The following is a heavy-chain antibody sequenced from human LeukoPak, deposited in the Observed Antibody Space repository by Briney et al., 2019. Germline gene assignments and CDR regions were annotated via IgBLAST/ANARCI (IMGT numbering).Heavy chain of an antibody. CDR1: GFTFNDYG. Sequence: PGGSLRLSCAASGFTFNDYGMHWVRQAPGKGLEGVAFIWYDGSNKYYADSVKGRFTISRDNSKNTLYLQMNSLRVEDTAVYYCARDEGHYGGTYFDYWGQGTLVTVSS. D-gene: IGHD4-23*01. J-gene: IGHJ4*02. V-gene: IGHV3-30*02. CDR3: ARDEGHYGGTYFDY. CDR2: IWYDGSNK.